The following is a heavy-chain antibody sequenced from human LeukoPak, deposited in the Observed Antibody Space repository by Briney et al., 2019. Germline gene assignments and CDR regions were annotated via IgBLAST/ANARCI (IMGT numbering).Heavy chain of an antibody. Sequence: RRASVKVSCKASGYTFTSYAMNWVRQAPGQGLEWMGWINTNTGNPTYAQGFTGRFVFSLDTSVSTAYLQISSLKAEDTAVYYCARVVPAAQAFDYWAREPWSPSPQ. CDR3: ARVVPAAQAFDY. V-gene: IGHV7-4-1*02. CDR2: INTNTGNP. CDR1: GYTFTSYA. D-gene: IGHD2-2*01. J-gene: IGHJ4*02.